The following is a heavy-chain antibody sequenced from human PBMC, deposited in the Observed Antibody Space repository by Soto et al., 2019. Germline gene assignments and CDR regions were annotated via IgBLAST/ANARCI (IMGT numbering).Heavy chain of an antibody. CDR1: GFKCSNYA. D-gene: IGHD3-16*01. Sequence: GGSLRLSCAASGFKCSNYAMSWVRQDPGKGLEWVSLISATGGGTYYADSVKGRFTISRDNSHNTLYLQVHSLTAEDTAVYYCAKDRRAGGNSAFYFDFWGQGAQVTVSS. V-gene: IGHV3-23*01. J-gene: IGHJ4*02. CDR2: ISATGGGT. CDR3: AKDRRAGGNSAFYFDF.